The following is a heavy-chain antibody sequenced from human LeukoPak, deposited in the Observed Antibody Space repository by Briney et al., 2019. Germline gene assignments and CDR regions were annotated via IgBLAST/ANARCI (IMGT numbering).Heavy chain of an antibody. J-gene: IGHJ4*02. CDR2: IRYDGSNK. CDR3: ANGRNYHILTGVPMRRNYFEY. D-gene: IGHD3-9*01. V-gene: IGHV3-30*02. Sequence: GGSLRLSCAASGFTFNTFGMHWVRQAPGKGLEWVAFIRYDGSNKYYADSVKGRFTISRDNSRNTLSLQMNSLRAEDTAVYYCANGRNYHILTGVPMRRNYFEYWGQGTLVTVSS. CDR1: GFTFNTFG.